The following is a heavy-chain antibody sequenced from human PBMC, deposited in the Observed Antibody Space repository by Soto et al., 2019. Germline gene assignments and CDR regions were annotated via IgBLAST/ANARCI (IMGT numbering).Heavy chain of an antibody. CDR3: AKRAFYGSGIPNYYGMDV. CDR2: ISGTGGGT. Sequence: EVHLLESGGGLVQPGGSLRLSCAASGFTFSNYAMTWVRQAPGKGLEWVSVISGTGGGTNNADSAKGRFTTSRDNSKNTLYLQMNSLRAADTAVYYCAKRAFYGSGIPNYYGMDVWGQGTEVTVSS. V-gene: IGHV3-23*01. J-gene: IGHJ6*02. CDR1: GFTFSNYA. D-gene: IGHD3-10*01.